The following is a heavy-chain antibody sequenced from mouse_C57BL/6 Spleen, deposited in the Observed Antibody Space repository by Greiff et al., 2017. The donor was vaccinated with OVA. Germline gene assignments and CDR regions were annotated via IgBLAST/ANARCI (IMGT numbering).Heavy chain of an antibody. Sequence: QVQLQQSGPELVKPGASVKISCKASGYAFSSYWMNWVKQRPGKGLEWIGRIYPGDGDTNYNGKFKGKATLTADKSSSTAYMQLSSLTSEDSAVYFCARVKGGLRREYYFDYWGQGTTLTVSS. V-gene: IGHV1-82*01. CDR2: IYPGDGDT. D-gene: IGHD2-4*01. CDR1: GYAFSSYW. J-gene: IGHJ2*01. CDR3: ARVKGGLRREYYFDY.